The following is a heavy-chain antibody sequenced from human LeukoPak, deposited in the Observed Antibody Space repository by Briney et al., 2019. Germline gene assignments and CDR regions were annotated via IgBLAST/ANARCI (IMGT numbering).Heavy chain of an antibody. Sequence: ASVKVSCKASGYTFTSYGISWVRQAPGQGLEWMGWISAYNGNTNYAQKFQGRVTMTRDTSISTAYMELSRLRSDDTAVYYCARPSLAGIAANWYADWFDPWGQGTLVTVSS. CDR1: GYTFTSYG. J-gene: IGHJ5*02. CDR3: ARPSLAGIAANWYADWFDP. V-gene: IGHV1-18*01. CDR2: ISAYNGNT. D-gene: IGHD6-13*01.